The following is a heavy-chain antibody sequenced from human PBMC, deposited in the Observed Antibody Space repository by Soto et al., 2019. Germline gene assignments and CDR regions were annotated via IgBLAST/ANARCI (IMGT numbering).Heavy chain of an antibody. CDR2: ISWDSDSM. CDR3: AKGISALLYTPYAH. CDR1: GFSFDDYA. V-gene: IGHV3-9*01. Sequence: EVQLVESGGGLVKPGRSLRLSCATSGFSFDDYAMNWVRQAPGKGLEWVSGISWDSDSMGYADSVKGRFTISRDNANNSLYLQMNSLRAEDTALYYCAKGISALLYTPYAHWGQGTLVTVSS. J-gene: IGHJ4*02. D-gene: IGHD2-2*01.